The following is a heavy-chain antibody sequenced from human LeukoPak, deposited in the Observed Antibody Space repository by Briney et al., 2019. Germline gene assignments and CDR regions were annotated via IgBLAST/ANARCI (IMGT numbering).Heavy chain of an antibody. Sequence: GASVKVSGKASGYTFTGYYMHWVRQAPGQGLEWMGWINPNRGGTNYAQKFQGRVTMTRDTSISTAYMELSRLRSDDTAVYYCARAFTSLEWLAHQDYYFDYWGQGTLVTVSS. CDR2: INPNRGGT. CDR3: ARAFTSLEWLAHQDYYFDY. V-gene: IGHV1-2*02. J-gene: IGHJ4*02. CDR1: GYTFTGYY. D-gene: IGHD6-19*01.